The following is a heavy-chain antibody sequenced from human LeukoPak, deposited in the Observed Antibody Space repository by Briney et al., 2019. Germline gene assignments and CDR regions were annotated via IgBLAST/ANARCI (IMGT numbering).Heavy chain of an antibody. CDR2: IIWNGGST. CDR1: GFTFDDYS. CDR3: ARSRHSYDSSGFPHY. V-gene: IGHV3-20*04. Sequence: GGSLRLSCAAPGFTFDDYSMTWVRQAPGKGLEWVSGIIWNGGSTDYADSVKGRFTISRDNAKNSLYLQMNSLRAEDTALYYCARSRHSYDSSGFPHYWGQGALVTVSS. D-gene: IGHD3-22*01. J-gene: IGHJ4*02.